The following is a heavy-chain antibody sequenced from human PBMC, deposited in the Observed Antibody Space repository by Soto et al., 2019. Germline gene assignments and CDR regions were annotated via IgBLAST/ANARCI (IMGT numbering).Heavy chain of an antibody. J-gene: IGHJ4*02. CDR2: IDPSDSYT. D-gene: IGHD6-13*01. CDR3: ASGAMAAAGAIDY. Sequence: LGESLKISCKVSGYSFTSYWISWVRQMPGKGLEWMGRIDPSDSYTNYSPSFQGHVTISADKSISTAYLQWSSLKASDTTMYYCASGAMAAAGAIDYWGQGTLVTVSS. V-gene: IGHV5-10-1*01. CDR1: GYSFTSYW.